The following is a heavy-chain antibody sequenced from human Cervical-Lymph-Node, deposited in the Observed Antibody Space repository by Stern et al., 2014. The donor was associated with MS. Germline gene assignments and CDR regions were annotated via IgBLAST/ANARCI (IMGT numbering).Heavy chain of an antibody. CDR3: ARDLDPPLIVLVPAYYFDY. CDR1: GFTFSSFA. CDR2: ISYDGTNK. V-gene: IGHV3-30*04. J-gene: IGHJ4*02. Sequence: VQLVESGGGVVQPGRSLRLSCAASGFTFSSFAIHWVRQAPGKGLEWVAVISYDGTNKYYADSVKGRFTISRDNSKNTLYLQMNSLRAEDTAVYYCARDLDPPLIVLVPAYYFDYWGQGTLVTVSS. D-gene: IGHD3-22*01.